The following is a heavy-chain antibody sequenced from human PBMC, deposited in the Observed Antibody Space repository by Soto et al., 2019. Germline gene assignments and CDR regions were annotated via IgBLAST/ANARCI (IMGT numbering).Heavy chain of an antibody. Sequence: SETLSLTCAVSGGSISSMNWWSWVRQSPGKGLEWIGEIHHSGSTNYNPSLKSRVTISVDNSKNHFSLKLSSVTAADTAVYYCARSRNLLLWFGELLSEFDYWGQGTLVTVSS. D-gene: IGHD3-10*01. J-gene: IGHJ4*02. CDR3: ARSRNLLLWFGELLSEFDY. CDR1: GGSISSMNW. CDR2: IHHSGST. V-gene: IGHV4-4*02.